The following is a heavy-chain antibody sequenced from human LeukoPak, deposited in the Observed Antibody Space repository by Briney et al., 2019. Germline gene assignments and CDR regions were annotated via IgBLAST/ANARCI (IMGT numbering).Heavy chain of an antibody. Sequence: GGSLRLSCAASGFTFSSYAMHWVRQAPGKGLEWVAVISYDGSNKYYADSVKGRFTISRDNSKNTLYLQMNSLRAEDTAVYYCAKDRTEVVPAAYYYYMDVWGKGTTVTISS. V-gene: IGHV3-30*04. CDR3: AKDRTEVVPAAYYYYMDV. J-gene: IGHJ6*03. CDR1: GFTFSSYA. CDR2: ISYDGSNK. D-gene: IGHD2-2*01.